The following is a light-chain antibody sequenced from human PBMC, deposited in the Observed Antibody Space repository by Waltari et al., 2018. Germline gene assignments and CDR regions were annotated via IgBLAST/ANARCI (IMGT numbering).Light chain of an antibody. Sequence: QSALTQSASVSGSPGQSITISCTGSSSDVGTYNYVSWYQHNTGKAPKLVIYEVNNRPSGVSNRFSGSKSGNTASLTISGLQAEDEADYYCSSYTNSSTVVVFGGGTKVTVL. CDR2: EVN. CDR3: SSYTNSSTVVV. CDR1: SSDVGTYNY. J-gene: IGLJ3*02. V-gene: IGLV2-14*01.